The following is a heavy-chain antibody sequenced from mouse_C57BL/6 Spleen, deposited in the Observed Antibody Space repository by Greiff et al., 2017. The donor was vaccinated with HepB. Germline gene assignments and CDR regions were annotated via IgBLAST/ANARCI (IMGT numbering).Heavy chain of an antibody. Sequence: DVMLVESGGDLVKPGGSLKLSCAASGFTFSSYGMSWVRQTPDKRLEWVATISSGGSYTYYPDSVKGRFTISRDNAKNTLYLQMSSLKSEDTAMYYCARQGSYYGSSPYWYFDVWGTGTTVTVSS. V-gene: IGHV5-6*02. CDR1: GFTFSSYG. CDR2: ISSGGSYT. D-gene: IGHD1-1*01. J-gene: IGHJ1*03. CDR3: ARQGSYYGSSPYWYFDV.